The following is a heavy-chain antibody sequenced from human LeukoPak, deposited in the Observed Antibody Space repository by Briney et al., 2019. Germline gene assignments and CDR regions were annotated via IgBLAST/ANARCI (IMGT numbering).Heavy chain of an antibody. V-gene: IGHV1-69*13. CDR2: IIPIFGTA. D-gene: IGHD3-16*01. CDR3: ARDRLGEVGFEAFDI. Sequence: ASVKVSCKASGGTFSSYAISWVRQAPGQGLEWMGGIIPIFGTANYAQKFQGRVTITADESTSTAYMELNSLRAEDTAVYYCARDRLGEVGFEAFDIWGQGTMVTVSS. J-gene: IGHJ3*02. CDR1: GGTFSSYA.